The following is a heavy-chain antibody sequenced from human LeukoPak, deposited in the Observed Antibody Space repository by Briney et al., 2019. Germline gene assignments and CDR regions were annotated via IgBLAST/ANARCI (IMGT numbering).Heavy chain of an antibody. D-gene: IGHD6-19*01. CDR1: GFTFSSYG. CDR2: IRYDGRNK. V-gene: IGHV3-30*02. CDR3: ARRSGIAVAGAFDY. Sequence: PGGSLRLSCAVSGFTFSSYGMHWVRQAPGKGLEWVAFIRYDGRNKYYADSVKGRFTISRDNSKNTLYLQMNSLRAEDTAVYYCARRSGIAVAGAFDYWGQGTLVTVSS. J-gene: IGHJ4*02.